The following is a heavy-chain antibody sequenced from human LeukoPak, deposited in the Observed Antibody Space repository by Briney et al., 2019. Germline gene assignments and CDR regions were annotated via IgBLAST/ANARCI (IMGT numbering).Heavy chain of an antibody. CDR1: GFTFSSYE. CDR2: ISSSGSTI. J-gene: IGHJ4*02. CDR3: AREAATIDY. Sequence: PGGSLRLSCAASGFTFSSYEMNWVRQAPGKGLEWVSYISSSGSTIYYADSVKGRFTISRDNAKNSLYLQMNSLRAEDTAVYYCAREAATIDYWGQGTLVTVSS. D-gene: IGHD4-17*01. V-gene: IGHV3-48*03.